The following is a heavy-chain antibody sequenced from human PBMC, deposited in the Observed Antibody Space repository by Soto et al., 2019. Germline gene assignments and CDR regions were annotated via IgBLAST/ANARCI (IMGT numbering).Heavy chain of an antibody. Sequence: PSETLSLTCAVSGGSISSGGYSWSWIRQPPGKGLEYIGYIYYSGSTNYNPSLKSRVTTSLDTSKNQFSLKLSSVTAADTAIYYCASLNFDILTGYYAFDLWGQGTMVTVSS. D-gene: IGHD3-9*01. J-gene: IGHJ3*01. CDR3: ASLNFDILTGYYAFDL. CDR2: IYYSGST. CDR1: GGSISSGGYS. V-gene: IGHV4-61*08.